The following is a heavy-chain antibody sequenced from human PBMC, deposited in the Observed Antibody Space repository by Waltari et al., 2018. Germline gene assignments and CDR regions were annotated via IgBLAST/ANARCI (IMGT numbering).Heavy chain of an antibody. CDR2: INHSGST. CDR1: GGSFSGYY. Sequence: QVQLQQWGAGLLKPSETLSLTCAVYGGSFSGYYWSWIRQPPGKGLEWIGEINHSGSTNSNPSRKSRVTISVDTSKNQFSLKLSSVTAADTAVYYCARGTPYYYGSGSYYPFIDYWGQGTLVTVSS. J-gene: IGHJ4*02. V-gene: IGHV4-34*01. CDR3: ARGTPYYYGSGSYYPFIDY. D-gene: IGHD3-10*01.